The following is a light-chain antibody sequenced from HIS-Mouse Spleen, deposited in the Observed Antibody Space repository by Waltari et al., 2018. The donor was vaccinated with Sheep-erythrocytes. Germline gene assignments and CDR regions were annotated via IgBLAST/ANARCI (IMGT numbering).Light chain of an antibody. V-gene: IGLV2-23*01. J-gene: IGLJ3*02. Sequence: QSALTQPASVSGSPGQSITISCTGTRSDVGRDNLVSWYQQHPGKAPKLMIYEGSKRPSGVSNRFSGSKSGNTASLTISGLQAEDEADYYCCSYAGSSTWVFGGGTKLTVL. CDR2: EGS. CDR1: RSDVGRDNL. CDR3: CSYAGSSTWV.